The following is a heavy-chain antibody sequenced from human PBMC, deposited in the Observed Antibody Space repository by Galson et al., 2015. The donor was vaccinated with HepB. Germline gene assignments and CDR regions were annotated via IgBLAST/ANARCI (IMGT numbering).Heavy chain of an antibody. J-gene: IGHJ4*02. V-gene: IGHV2-70*01. D-gene: IGHD2-15*01. CDR1: GFSLSTSGMC. CDR2: IDWDDDK. CDR3: ARISLGYCSGGSSRERFDY. Sequence: PALVKPTQTLTLTCTFSGFSLSTSGMCVSWIRQPPGKALEWLALIDWDDDKYYSTSLKTRFTISKDTSKNQVVLTMTNMDPVDTATYYCARISLGYCSGGSSRERFDYWGQGTLVTVSS.